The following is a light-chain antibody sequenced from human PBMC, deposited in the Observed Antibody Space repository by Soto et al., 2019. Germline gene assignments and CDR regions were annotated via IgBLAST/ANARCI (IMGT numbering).Light chain of an antibody. CDR2: EAS. J-gene: IGKJ1*01. CDR3: QKYSGTPRT. CDR1: QDISGH. V-gene: IGKV1-27*01. Sequence: DIQVTQSPSSLSASVGDRVTITCRASQDISGHLAWYQQKPGKVPKLLIYEASTLQSGVPSRFSASGSGTDFTLTRSSLQPEDVATYYCQKYSGTPRTFGQRNKVELK.